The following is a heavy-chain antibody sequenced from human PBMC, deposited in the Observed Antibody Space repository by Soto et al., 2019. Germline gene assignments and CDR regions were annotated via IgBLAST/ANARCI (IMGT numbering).Heavy chain of an antibody. Sequence: GSLRLSCAASGFTFSSYAMSWVRQAPGKGLEWVSAISGSGGSTYYADSVKGRFTISRDNSKNTLYLQMNSLRAEDTAVYYCAKDINYDFWSGSDAFVIWGQGTMVTVSS. D-gene: IGHD3-3*01. J-gene: IGHJ3*02. CDR3: AKDINYDFWSGSDAFVI. CDR2: ISGSGGST. V-gene: IGHV3-23*01. CDR1: GFTFSSYA.